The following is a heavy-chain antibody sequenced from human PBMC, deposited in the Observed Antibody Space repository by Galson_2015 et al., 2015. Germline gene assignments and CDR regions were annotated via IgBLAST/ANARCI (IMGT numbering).Heavy chain of an antibody. CDR2: IKQDGSEK. Sequence: SLRLSCAASGFTFSSYWMSWVRQAPGEGLEWVANIKQDGSEKDYVDSVKGRFTISRDNAKNSLFLQMNSLRAEDTAVYYCARVVTDAFDIWGQGTVVTFSS. D-gene: IGHD1-26*01. CDR3: ARVVTDAFDI. V-gene: IGHV3-7*01. J-gene: IGHJ3*02. CDR1: GFTFSSYW.